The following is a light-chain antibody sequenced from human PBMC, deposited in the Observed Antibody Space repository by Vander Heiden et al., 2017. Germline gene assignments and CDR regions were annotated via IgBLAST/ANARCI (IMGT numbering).Light chain of an antibody. CDR2: ATS. Sequence: DIQMTHSPSSLSAFVGDRITITCRASQSITKYLNWYQQKPGRAPKLLIYATSKLQSGVPPRFSGSGSGTDFSLTVSSLQPEDFATYFCQQSYSTPYTFGQGTKLEIK. CDR3: QQSYSTPYT. V-gene: IGKV1-39*01. J-gene: IGKJ2*01. CDR1: QSITKY.